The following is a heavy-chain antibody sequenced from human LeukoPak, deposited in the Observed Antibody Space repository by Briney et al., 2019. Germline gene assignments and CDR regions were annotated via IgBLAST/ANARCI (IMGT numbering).Heavy chain of an antibody. D-gene: IGHD2-8*01. V-gene: IGHV4-59*01. CDR2: IYYSGST. CDR1: GGSISSYY. Sequence: SETLSLTCTVSGGSISSYYWSWIRQPPGKGLEWIGYIYYSGSTNYNPSLKSRVTISVDTSKNQFSLKLSSVTAADAAVYYCARALVYANWFDPWGQGTLVTVSS. CDR3: ARALVYANWFDP. J-gene: IGHJ5*02.